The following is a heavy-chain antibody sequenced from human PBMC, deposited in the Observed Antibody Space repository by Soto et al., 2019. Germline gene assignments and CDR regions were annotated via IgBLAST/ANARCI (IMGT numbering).Heavy chain of an antibody. CDR1: GGSISSGGYS. V-gene: IGHV4-30-2*01. CDR3: ARVWGGAFDI. J-gene: IGHJ3*02. CDR2: IYHSGST. Sequence: SETLSLTCAVSGGSISSGGYSWSWIRQPPGKGLEWIGYIYHSGSTNYNPSLKSRVTIPVDTSKNQFSLKLSSVTAADTAVYYCARVWGGAFDIWGQGTMVTVSS. D-gene: IGHD3-10*01.